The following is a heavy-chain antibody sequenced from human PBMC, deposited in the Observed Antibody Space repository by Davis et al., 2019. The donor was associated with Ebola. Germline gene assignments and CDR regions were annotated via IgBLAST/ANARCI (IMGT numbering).Heavy chain of an antibody. V-gene: IGHV3-48*02. CDR3: VRDQDHYDYSHMDV. Sequence: SLKLSCAAPGFTFSSYSLHWVRQAPGEGLEWLSYISYSTGQTFYADSVKGRFTISRDNARNSVYLQMNSLRDEDTAVYYCVRDQDHYDYSHMDVWGKGTTVTVSS. D-gene: IGHD3-3*01. CDR1: GFTFSSYS. CDR2: ISYSTGQT. J-gene: IGHJ6*03.